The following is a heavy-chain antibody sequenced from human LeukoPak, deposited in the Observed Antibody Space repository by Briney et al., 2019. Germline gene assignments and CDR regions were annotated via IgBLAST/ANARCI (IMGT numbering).Heavy chain of an antibody. Sequence: SETLSLTCTVSGYSISNGYYWGWIRQPPGKGLEWIGTIYHSGSSYYNPSLKSRVTISVDTSKNQFSLKLTSVTAADTAVYYCARDHEIAGLAYWGQGTLVTVSS. CDR3: ARDHEIAGLAY. J-gene: IGHJ4*02. V-gene: IGHV4-38-2*02. D-gene: IGHD6-13*01. CDR2: IYHSGSS. CDR1: GYSISNGYY.